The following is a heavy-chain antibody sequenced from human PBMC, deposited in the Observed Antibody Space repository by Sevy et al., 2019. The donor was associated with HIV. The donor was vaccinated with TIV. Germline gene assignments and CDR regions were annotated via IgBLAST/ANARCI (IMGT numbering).Heavy chain of an antibody. CDR1: GYTFTSYG. CDR2: ISAYNGNT. J-gene: IGHJ5*02. Sequence: ASVKVSCKASGYTFTSYGISWVRQAPGQGLEWMGWISAYNGNTNYAQKLQGRVTMTTDTSTSTAYMELRGLRSDDTAVCYCARARGINFSGGSCYVHWFYPWCQGSLVTVSS. V-gene: IGHV1-18*04. D-gene: IGHD2-15*01. CDR3: ARARGINFSGGSCYVHWFYP.